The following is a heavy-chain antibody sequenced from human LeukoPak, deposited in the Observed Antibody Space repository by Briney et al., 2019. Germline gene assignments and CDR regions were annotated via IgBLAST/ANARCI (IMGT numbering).Heavy chain of an antibody. Sequence: SGGSLRLSCAASGFTFSSYWMSWVRQAPGKGLGWVANIKQDGSEKYYVDSVKGRFTISRDNAKNSLYLQMNSLRAEDTAVYYCARDYITMFSDYWGQGTLVTVSS. CDR3: ARDYITMFSDY. D-gene: IGHD3-10*02. J-gene: IGHJ4*02. V-gene: IGHV3-7*03. CDR1: GFTFSSYW. CDR2: IKQDGSEK.